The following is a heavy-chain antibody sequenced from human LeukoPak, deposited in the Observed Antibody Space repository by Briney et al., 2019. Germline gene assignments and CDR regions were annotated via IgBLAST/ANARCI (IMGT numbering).Heavy chain of an antibody. CDR3: ARGPPNWGYDY. D-gene: IGHD7-27*01. CDR1: GYTFTSYD. CDR2: MSPNSGNT. V-gene: IGHV1-8*01. Sequence: ASVKVSCKASGYTFTSYDINWVRQATGQGLEWKGWMSPNSGNTGYAQKFQGRVTMTRSTSMSTAYMELSSLRSEDTAVYYCARGPPNWGYDYWGQGTLVTVSS. J-gene: IGHJ4*02.